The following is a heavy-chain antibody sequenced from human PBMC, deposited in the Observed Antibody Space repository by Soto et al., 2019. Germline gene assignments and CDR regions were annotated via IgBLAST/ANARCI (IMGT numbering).Heavy chain of an antibody. CDR3: ARPDYCSSTSCPKGRYGMDV. Sequence: PGESLKISCKGSGYSFTSYWIGWVGQMPGKGLEWMGIIYPGDSDTRYSPSFQGQVTISADKSISTAYLQWSSLKASDTAMYYCARPDYCSSTSCPKGRYGMDVWGQGTTVTVYS. J-gene: IGHJ6*02. CDR1: GYSFTSYW. CDR2: IYPGDSDT. D-gene: IGHD2-2*01. V-gene: IGHV5-51*01.